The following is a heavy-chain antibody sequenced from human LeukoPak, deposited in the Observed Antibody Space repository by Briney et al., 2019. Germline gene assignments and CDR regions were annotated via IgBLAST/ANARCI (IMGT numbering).Heavy chain of an antibody. V-gene: IGHV4-59*01. J-gene: IGHJ5*02. Sequence: PSGTLSLTCTVSGGSISSYYWSWIRQPPGKGLEWIGYIYYSGSTNYNPSLKRRVTISVDTSKNQFSLKLSSVTAADTAVYYCARAHYYDSSGYYGYWFDPWGQGTLVTVSS. CDR2: IYYSGST. CDR1: GGSISSYY. CDR3: ARAHYYDSSGYYGYWFDP. D-gene: IGHD3-22*01.